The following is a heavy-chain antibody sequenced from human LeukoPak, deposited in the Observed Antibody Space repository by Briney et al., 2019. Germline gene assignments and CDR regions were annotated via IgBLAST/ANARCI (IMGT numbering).Heavy chain of an antibody. J-gene: IGHJ3*02. CDR1: GGSISRYY. D-gene: IGHD1-26*01. CDR2: IYYSGST. CDR3: ARDRASIVGAMYAFDI. Sequence: SETLSLTCTVSGGSISRYYWSWVRQPPGKGLEWIGYIYYSGSTNYNPSLKSRVTISVDTSKNQFSLKLSSVTAADTAVYYCARDRASIVGAMYAFDIWGQGTMVTVSS. V-gene: IGHV4-59*01.